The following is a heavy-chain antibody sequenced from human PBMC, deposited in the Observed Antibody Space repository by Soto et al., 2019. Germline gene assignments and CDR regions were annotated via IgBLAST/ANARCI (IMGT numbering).Heavy chain of an antibody. CDR3: ARGGVSARPDV. CDR2: IWYDGSNK. J-gene: IGHJ4*02. CDR1: GFTFGHFA. Sequence: QVQVVASGGGVVQAGMSVRLSCAASGFTFGHFAMHWVRQAPGKGLEWLTIIWYDGSNKHYADSVKGRFTISRENSQNTVFLQMNILRVEDTAVYYCARGGVSARPDVWGQGIPVTVLS. V-gene: IGHV3-33*01. D-gene: IGHD6-6*01.